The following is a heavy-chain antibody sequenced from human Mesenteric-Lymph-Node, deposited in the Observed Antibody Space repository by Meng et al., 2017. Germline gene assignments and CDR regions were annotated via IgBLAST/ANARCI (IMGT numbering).Heavy chain of an antibody. D-gene: IGHD4-17*01. J-gene: IGHJ4*02. CDR1: GGSITSTSSY. CDR3: ARGPTTYFDY. Sequence: QLHLREPGPGRVKPSETLPLTCTISGGSITSTSSYWGWVRQPPGKGLEWIESIYYRGSTNYNPSLKSRISMSVDMSKNQFSLKLSSVTAADTAVYYCARGPTTYFDYWGQGTLVTVSS. CDR2: IYYRGST. V-gene: IGHV4-39*01.